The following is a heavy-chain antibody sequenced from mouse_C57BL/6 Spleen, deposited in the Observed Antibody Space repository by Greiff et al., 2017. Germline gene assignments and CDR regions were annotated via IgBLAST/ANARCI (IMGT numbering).Heavy chain of an antibody. CDR2: INPGSGGT. CDR3: ARSGYYRDYYAMDY. J-gene: IGHJ4*01. CDR1: GYAFTNYL. Sequence: QVQLQQSGAELVRPGTSVKVSCKASGYAFTNYLIEWVKQGPGQGLEWIGVINPGSGGTNYNEKFKGKATLTADKSSSTAYMQLSRLTSEDSAVYFCARSGYYRDYYAMDYWGQGTSVTVSS. D-gene: IGHD2-3*01. V-gene: IGHV1-54*01.